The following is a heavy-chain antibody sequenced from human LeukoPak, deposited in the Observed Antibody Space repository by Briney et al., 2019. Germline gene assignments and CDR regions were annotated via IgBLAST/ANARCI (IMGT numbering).Heavy chain of an antibody. J-gene: IGHJ5*02. D-gene: IGHD3-22*01. CDR2: IYPGDSDT. V-gene: IGHV5-51*01. CDR3: ARQDDYYDSSGYTGWFDP. CDR1: GYSFTSYW. Sequence: GESLKTSCKGSGYSFTSYWIGWVRQMPGKGLEWMGIIYPGDSDTRYSPSFQGQVTISADKSISTAYLQWSSLKASDTAVYYCARQDDYYDSSGYTGWFDPWGQGTLVTVSS.